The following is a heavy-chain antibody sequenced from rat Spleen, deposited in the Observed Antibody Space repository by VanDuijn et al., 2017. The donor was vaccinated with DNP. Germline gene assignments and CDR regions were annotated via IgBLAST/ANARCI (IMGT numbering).Heavy chain of an antibody. CDR3: ARGRLPYWYFDF. CDR2: IHKGSGNT. Sequence: QVQLQQSGAELAKPGSSVKISCKASGYTFTSYYVGWIKQTTGQGLDYIGYIHKGSGNTHYNEKFKGKATLTVDKSSSTAFMQLTSLTPDDSAVYYCARGRLPYWYFDFWGPGTMVTVSS. J-gene: IGHJ1*01. V-gene: IGHV1-43*01. D-gene: IGHD1-4*01. CDR1: GYTFTSYY.